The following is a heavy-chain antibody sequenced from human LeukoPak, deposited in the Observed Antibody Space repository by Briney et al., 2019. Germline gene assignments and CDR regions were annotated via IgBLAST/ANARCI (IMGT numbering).Heavy chain of an antibody. V-gene: IGHV5-51*01. CDR3: ARRDYTSVWFDP. J-gene: IGHJ5*02. CDR2: IYPGGSQT. CDR1: GYYFANYW. Sequence: GESLKISCEGVGYYFANYWIGWVRQMPGKGPEWMGLIYPGGSQTIYSPSFQGQVTISVDWSTSTIYLQWNTLKASDTAMYYCARRDYTSVWFDPWGQGTLVTVSS. D-gene: IGHD3-22*01.